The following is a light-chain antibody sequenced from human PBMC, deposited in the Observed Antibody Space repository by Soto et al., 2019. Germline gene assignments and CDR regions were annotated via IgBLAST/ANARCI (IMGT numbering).Light chain of an antibody. Sequence: VLTQSPGTLSLSPGERATLSCRASQSVSSSYLAWYQQKPGQAPRLLIYGTSSRATGIPDMFSGSGSGTDFTLTISRLEPEDFEVYYCQQYGSSSWTFGQGTKVEIK. J-gene: IGKJ1*01. CDR1: QSVSSSY. V-gene: IGKV3-20*01. CDR3: QQYGSSSWT. CDR2: GTS.